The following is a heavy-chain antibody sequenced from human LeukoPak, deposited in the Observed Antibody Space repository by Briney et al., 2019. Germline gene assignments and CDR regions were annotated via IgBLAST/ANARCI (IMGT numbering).Heavy chain of an antibody. CDR3: AREDSSSGSFLFFDY. Sequence: PGGSLRLSCAASGSTFSCYWMTWVRQAPGKGLEWVADIKPDGSDKYYVDSVRGRFTISRDNAKNSLYLQMNSLRAEDTAVYYCAREDSSSGSFLFFDYWGPGTLVTVSS. J-gene: IGHJ4*02. V-gene: IGHV3-7*04. CDR1: GSTFSCYW. D-gene: IGHD3-10*01. CDR2: IKPDGSDK.